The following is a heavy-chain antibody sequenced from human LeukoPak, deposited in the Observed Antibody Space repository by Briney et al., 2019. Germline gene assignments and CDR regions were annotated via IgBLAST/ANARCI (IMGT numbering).Heavy chain of an antibody. CDR2: INPNSGGT. Sequence: RASVKVSCKASGYTFTGYYMHWVRQAPGQGLEWMGWINPNSGGTNYAQKFQGRVTMTRDTSISTAYMELSRLRSDDTAVYCCARVSDTRAAFDIWGQGTMVTVSS. D-gene: IGHD2-2*01. CDR1: GYTFTGYY. V-gene: IGHV1-2*02. CDR3: ARVSDTRAAFDI. J-gene: IGHJ3*02.